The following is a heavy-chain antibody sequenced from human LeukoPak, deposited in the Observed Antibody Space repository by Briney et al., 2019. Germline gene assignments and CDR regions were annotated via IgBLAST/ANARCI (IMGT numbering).Heavy chain of an antibody. CDR1: GFPFSSNA. CDR3: VKGSGECCYNPLDY. J-gene: IGHJ4*02. CDR2: ISSSGGGTT. Sequence: GGSLRLSCSASGFPFSSNAMHWVRQAPGKGLEYVSTISSSGGGTTYYADSVKGRFTISRDNSKNTLYLQMSSLRPDDTAVFYCVKGSGECCYNPLDYWGQGTLVTVSS. V-gene: IGHV3-64D*06. D-gene: IGHD5-24*01.